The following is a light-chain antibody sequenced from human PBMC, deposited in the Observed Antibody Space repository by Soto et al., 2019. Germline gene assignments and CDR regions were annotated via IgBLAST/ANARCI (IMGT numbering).Light chain of an antibody. CDR3: QQFNSYPSLT. Sequence: AIQLTQSPSSLSASVGDRVTITCRASQGISSALAWYHQKPGKAPKLLIYEASTLESGVPSRFSGSGSGTDFTLTISSLQPEDFATYYCQQFNSYPSLTFGGGTKVAIK. J-gene: IGKJ4*01. V-gene: IGKV1-13*02. CDR1: QGISSA. CDR2: EAS.